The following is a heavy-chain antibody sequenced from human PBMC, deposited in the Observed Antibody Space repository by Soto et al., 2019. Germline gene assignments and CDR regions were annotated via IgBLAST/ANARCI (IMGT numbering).Heavy chain of an antibody. CDR1: GFGFTFSTSA. V-gene: IGHV3-23*01. Sequence: VQLSESGGGLVQPGGSLRLSCAASGFGFTFSTSAMSWVRQAPGKGLEWVSTFRESGGTTHYANSVKGRFTISRDTSKNTLDLPMNSLRAEHTAIYYCAKDSHWAISSPTQDYWGHGTLVTVSS. D-gene: IGHD6-6*01. J-gene: IGHJ4*01. CDR2: FRESGGTT. CDR3: AKDSHWAISSPTQDY.